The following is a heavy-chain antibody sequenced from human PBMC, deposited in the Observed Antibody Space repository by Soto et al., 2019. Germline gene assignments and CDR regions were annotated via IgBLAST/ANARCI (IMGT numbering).Heavy chain of an antibody. Sequence: ASVKVSCKASGYTFTSYGISGVRQAPGQGLEWMGWISAYNGNTNYAQKPQGRVTMTTDTSTSTAYMELRSLRSDDTAVYYCAIDRLRGVVVAATLLPPDYWGQGTLVTVSS. D-gene: IGHD2-15*01. CDR3: AIDRLRGVVVAATLLPPDY. CDR1: GYTFTSYG. J-gene: IGHJ4*02. V-gene: IGHV1-18*01. CDR2: ISAYNGNT.